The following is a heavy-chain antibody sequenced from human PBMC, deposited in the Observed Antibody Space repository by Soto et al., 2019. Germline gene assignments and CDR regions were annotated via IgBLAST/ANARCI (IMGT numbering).Heavy chain of an antibody. Sequence: VELVESGGGVVQPGGSLRLSCAASGFTFSNYGLHWVRQAPGKGLEWAAVISFDGSNKYYADSMKGRFTVSRDNSKTTLYLQKTSLITDATAMYYCAICLREVVPSMSPGAHWREGTLVTVSS. CDR3: AICLREVVPSMSPGAH. J-gene: IGHJ4*02. CDR2: ISFDGSNK. CDR1: GFTFSNYG. D-gene: IGHD2-15*01. V-gene: IGHV3-30*03.